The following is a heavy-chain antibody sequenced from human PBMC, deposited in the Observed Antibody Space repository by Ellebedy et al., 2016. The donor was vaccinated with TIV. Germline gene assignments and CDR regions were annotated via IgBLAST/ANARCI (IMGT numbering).Heavy chain of an antibody. CDR3: AREDENYFDAFDI. J-gene: IGHJ3*02. CDR2: INPSGGST. V-gene: IGHV1-46*04. D-gene: IGHD1-7*01. CDR1: GYTFTSYY. Sequence: ASVKVSCKASGYTFTSYYMHWVRQAPGQGLEWMGIINPSGGSTSYAQKLQGRVTMTRDTSTSTVYMELSSLRSEDTAVYYCAREDENYFDAFDIWGQGTMVTVSS.